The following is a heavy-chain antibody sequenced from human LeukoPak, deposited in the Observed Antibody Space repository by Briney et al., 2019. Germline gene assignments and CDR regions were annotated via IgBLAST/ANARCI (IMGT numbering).Heavy chain of an antibody. D-gene: IGHD6-6*01. Sequence: ASVKVSCKASGYTFTSYGISWVRQAPGQGLEWMGWISAYNGNTNYAQKLQGRVTMTTDTSTSTAYMELRSLRSDGTAVYYCARGAAGSNELVPVHPYNWFDPWGQGTLVTVSS. J-gene: IGHJ5*02. CDR3: ARGAAGSNELVPVHPYNWFDP. V-gene: IGHV1-18*01. CDR1: GYTFTSYG. CDR2: ISAYNGNT.